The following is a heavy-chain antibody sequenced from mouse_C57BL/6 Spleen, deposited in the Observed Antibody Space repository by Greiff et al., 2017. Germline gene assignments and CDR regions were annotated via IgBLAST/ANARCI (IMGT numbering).Heavy chain of an antibody. CDR2: ISSGGDYI. CDR3: TREGYGPHAMDY. V-gene: IGHV5-9-1*02. D-gene: IGHD1-1*02. CDR1: GFTFSSYA. Sequence: EVQGVESGEGLVKPGGSLKLSCAASGFTFSSYAMSWVRQTPEKRLEWVAYISSGGDYIYYADTVKGRFTISRDNARNTLYLQMSSLKSEDTAMYYCTREGYGPHAMDYWGQGTSVTVSA. J-gene: IGHJ4*01.